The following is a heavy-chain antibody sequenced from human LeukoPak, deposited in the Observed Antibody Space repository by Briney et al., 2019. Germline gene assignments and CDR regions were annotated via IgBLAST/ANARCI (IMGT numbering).Heavy chain of an antibody. CDR2: ISAYNGNT. D-gene: IGHD5-24*01. CDR3: ARGVEMATIPSWFDP. CDR1: GYTFTSYG. J-gene: IGHJ5*02. V-gene: IGHV1-18*01. Sequence: GASVKVSCKASGYTFTSYGIGWVRQAPGQGLEWMGWISAYNGNTNYAQKLQGRVTMTTDTSTSTAYMELRSLRSDDTAVYYCARGVEMATIPSWFDPWGQGTLVTVSS.